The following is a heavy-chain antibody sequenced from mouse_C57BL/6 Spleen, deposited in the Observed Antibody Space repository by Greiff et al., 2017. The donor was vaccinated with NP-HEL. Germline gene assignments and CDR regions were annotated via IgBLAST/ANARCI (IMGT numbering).Heavy chain of an antibody. J-gene: IGHJ2*01. V-gene: IGHV5-4*03. CDR3: ARSSSRGWYFDY. CDR1: GFTFSSYA. D-gene: IGHD1-1*01. Sequence: DVMLVESGGGLVKPGGSLKLSCAASGFTFSSYAMSWVRQTPEKGLGWVATISDGGSYTYYPDNVKGRFTISRDNAKNNLYLQMSHLKSEDTAMYYCARSSSRGWYFDYWGQGTTLTVSS. CDR2: ISDGGSYT.